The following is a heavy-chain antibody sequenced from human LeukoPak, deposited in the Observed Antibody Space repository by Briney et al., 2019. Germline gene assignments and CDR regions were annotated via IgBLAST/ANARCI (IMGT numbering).Heavy chain of an antibody. Sequence: SETLSLTCAVSTDSFSSHYWTWIRQPPGKGLEWIGYTSYIGSTNYNPSLKSRVTISIDTSKNQFSLKLSSVTAADTAVYYCARDLVTVTKGFDIWGQGTMVSVSS. J-gene: IGHJ3*02. CDR1: TDSFSSHY. CDR2: TSYIGST. CDR3: ARDLVTVTKGFDI. D-gene: IGHD4-17*01. V-gene: IGHV4-59*11.